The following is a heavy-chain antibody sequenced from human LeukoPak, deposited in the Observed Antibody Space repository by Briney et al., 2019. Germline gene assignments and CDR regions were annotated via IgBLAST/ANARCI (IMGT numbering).Heavy chain of an antibody. V-gene: IGHV3-66*01. D-gene: IGHD6-19*01. CDR3: ARLRYSSGPLGF. CDR1: GFTVSSNY. J-gene: IGHJ4*02. Sequence: PGGSLRLSCAASGFTVSSNYMTWVRQAPGEGLEWVSSLNSGGNTYYADSVKDRFTISRDNSQNTVYLQMSSLRAEDTAVYYCARLRYSSGPLGFWGQGTLVTVSS. CDR2: LNSGGNT.